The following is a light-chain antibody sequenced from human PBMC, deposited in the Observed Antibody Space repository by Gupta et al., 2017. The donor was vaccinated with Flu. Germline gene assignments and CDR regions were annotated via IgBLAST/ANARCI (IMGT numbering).Light chain of an antibody. V-gene: IGKV1-12*01. J-gene: IGKJ4*02. CDR3: QQSNSFPFT. CDR1: QGISTL. CDR2: ASS. Sequence: GDTVTITCRSSQGISTLLAWYQQKQGKAPKLLIYASSSFLSGVPSSFSGSGCGTDFTLTISSLQAEDFATYYYQQSNSFPFTFGRGTKVETK.